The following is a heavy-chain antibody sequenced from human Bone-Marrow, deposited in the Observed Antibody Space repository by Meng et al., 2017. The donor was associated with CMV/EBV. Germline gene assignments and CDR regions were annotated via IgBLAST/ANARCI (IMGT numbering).Heavy chain of an antibody. CDR3: ARDPLGQGQQLVNDAFDI. CDR1: GFTFSSYA. J-gene: IGHJ3*02. V-gene: IGHV3-30-3*01. D-gene: IGHD6-13*01. Sequence: GGSLRLSCAASGFTFSSYAMHWVRQAPGKGLEWVAVISYDGSNKYYADSVKGRFTISRDNSKNTLYLQMNSLRAEDTALYYCARDPLGQGQQLVNDAFDIWGQGTMVTVSS. CDR2: ISYDGSNK.